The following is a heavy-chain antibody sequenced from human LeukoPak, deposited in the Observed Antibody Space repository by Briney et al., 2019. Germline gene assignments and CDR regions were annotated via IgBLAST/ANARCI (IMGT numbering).Heavy chain of an antibody. J-gene: IGHJ4*02. Sequence: GGSLRLSCAVSGFTFSNYAMSWVRQAPGKGLEWVSAISGSGGGTYYADSVKGRFTISRDNSKNTLYLQMNSVRDEDTAVYHCAKDRERGFCSSGSCYSFDYWGQGTLVIVSS. V-gene: IGHV3-23*01. CDR3: AKDRERGFCSSGSCYSFDY. D-gene: IGHD2-15*01. CDR1: GFTFSNYA. CDR2: ISGSGGGT.